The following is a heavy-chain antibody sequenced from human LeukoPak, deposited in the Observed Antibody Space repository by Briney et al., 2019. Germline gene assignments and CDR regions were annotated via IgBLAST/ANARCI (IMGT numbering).Heavy chain of an antibody. CDR1: GFTFSSYS. CDR2: ISTGYNYI. Sequence: PGGSLRLSCTASGFTFSSYSMNWVRQAPGKGLEWVSSISTGYNYIYYADSVKGRFTISRDNSKNTLYLQMNSLRADDTAVFYCAKADEYSGSYLLGYFQHWGQGTLVTVSS. V-gene: IGHV3-21*01. CDR3: AKADEYSGSYLLGYFQH. J-gene: IGHJ1*01. D-gene: IGHD1-26*01.